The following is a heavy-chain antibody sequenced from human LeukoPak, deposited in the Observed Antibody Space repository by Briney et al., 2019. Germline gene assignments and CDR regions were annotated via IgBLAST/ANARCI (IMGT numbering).Heavy chain of an antibody. CDR1: GYTFTDYF. D-gene: IGHD3-16*01. CDR3: ARAYEYGWFDP. J-gene: IGHJ5*02. CDR2: INPKTGAT. V-gene: IGHV1-2*02. Sequence: ASVKVSSKASGYTFTDYFLHWLRQAPGQGLEWMGWINPKTGATNYAQSFQGRVTMTRDTSITTGNMELNRLTSDDTAVYYCARAYEYGWFDPWGQGTLVTVSS.